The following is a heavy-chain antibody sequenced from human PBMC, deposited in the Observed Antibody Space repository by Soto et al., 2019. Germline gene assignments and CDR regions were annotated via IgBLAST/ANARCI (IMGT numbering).Heavy chain of an antibody. CDR1: GVSISSGGYY. J-gene: IGHJ4*02. D-gene: IGHD4-17*01. Sequence: QVQLQESGPGLVKPSQTLSLTCNVSGVSISSGGYYWSWIRQHPAKGLEWIGHIYYSGSTYYNPSLKSRVTISVDTSKNEFSLKLSSVTAADTAVYYCAGGRPDVYGDPDYFDYWGQGALVTVSS. V-gene: IGHV4-31*03. CDR3: AGGRPDVYGDPDYFDY. CDR2: IYYSGST.